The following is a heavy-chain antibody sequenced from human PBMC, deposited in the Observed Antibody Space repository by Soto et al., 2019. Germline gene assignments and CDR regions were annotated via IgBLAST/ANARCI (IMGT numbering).Heavy chain of an antibody. CDR2: ISRSGRGSA. D-gene: IGHD3-22*01. CDR3: ARGRYLDSSDYWVANLPFDH. J-gene: IGHJ4*02. CDR1: GFTFNSYV. Sequence: PGGSLRLSCAASGFTFNSYVMTWVRQAPGEGLEWVSSISRSGRGSAYYADSVKGRFTISRDNSENTLFLQMNNLRDEDTALYYCARGRYLDSSDYWVANLPFDHWGLGTPVTLSS. V-gene: IGHV3-23*01.